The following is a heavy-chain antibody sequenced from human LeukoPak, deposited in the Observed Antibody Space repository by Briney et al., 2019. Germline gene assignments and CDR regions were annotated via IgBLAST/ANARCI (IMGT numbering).Heavy chain of an antibody. D-gene: IGHD6-13*01. CDR2: IYYSGSI. V-gene: IGHV4-28*05. J-gene: IGHJ4*02. CDR1: GYSISSSNW. CDR3: ATNTASSSWYVDY. Sequence: PSETLSLTCAVSGYSISSSNWWGWIRQPPGKGLEWIGYIYYSGSIYYNPSLKSRVTMSVDTSKNQFSLKLSSVTAVDTAVYYCATNTASSSWYVDYWGQGTLVTVSS.